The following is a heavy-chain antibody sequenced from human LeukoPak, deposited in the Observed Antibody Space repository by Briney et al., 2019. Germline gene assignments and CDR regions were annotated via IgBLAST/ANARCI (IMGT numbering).Heavy chain of an antibody. CDR3: AREYCTNGVCYTYFDY. D-gene: IGHD2-8*01. CDR1: GYTFTSYG. V-gene: IGHV1-18*01. Sequence: ASVKVSCKASGYTFTSYGISWVRQAPGQGLEWMGWISAYNGNTNYAQKLQGRVTMTTDTSTSTAYMELRSLRSDDTAVYYCAREYCTNGVCYTYFDYWGQGTLVTVSS. J-gene: IGHJ4*02. CDR2: ISAYNGNT.